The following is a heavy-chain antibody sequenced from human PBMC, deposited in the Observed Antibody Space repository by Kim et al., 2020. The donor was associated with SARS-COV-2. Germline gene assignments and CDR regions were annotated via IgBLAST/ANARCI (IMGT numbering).Heavy chain of an antibody. CDR3: AKDPYYDFWSGYYFDY. CDR2: ISGSGGST. V-gene: IGHV3-23*01. J-gene: IGHJ4*02. Sequence: GESLRLSCAASGFTFSNYVMSWVRQAPGKGLEWVSAISGSGGSTYYADSVKGRFTISRDNSKNTLYLQMNSLRAEDTAIYYCAKDPYYDFWSGYYFDYWRQGIVVTVSS. CDR1: GFTFSNYV. D-gene: IGHD3-3*01.